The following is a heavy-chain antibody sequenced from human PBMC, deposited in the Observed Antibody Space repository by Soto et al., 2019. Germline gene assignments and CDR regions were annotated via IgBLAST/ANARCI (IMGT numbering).Heavy chain of an antibody. V-gene: IGHV4-59*01. CDR3: ARSNWNFPFDY. D-gene: IGHD1-7*01. CDR1: GGSISSFY. CDR2: IYYTGTT. Sequence: QVQLEESGPRLVKPSETLSLTCTVSGGSISSFYWNWIRQAPGKGLEWIGYIYYTGTTNYNPSLKSRLTMSLDTSKDQFSLNLTSVTAADTAVYYCARSNWNFPFDYWGQGTLVTVSS. J-gene: IGHJ4*02.